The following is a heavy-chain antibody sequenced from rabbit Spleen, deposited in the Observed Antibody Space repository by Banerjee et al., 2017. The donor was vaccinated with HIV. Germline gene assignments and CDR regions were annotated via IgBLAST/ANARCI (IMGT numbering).Heavy chain of an antibody. J-gene: IGHJ4*01. CDR2: MNTVSGNT. V-gene: IGHV1S45*01. Sequence: QEQLVESGGGLGTLGGSLTLTCTASGFSCYYKCVMCWVRQAPGKGLQWIGCMNTVSGNTVYATWAKGRFPISRTSSTTVALEMTSLTAADTATYFCARDMGVAAGYYFNLWGPGTLVTVS. CDR3: ARDMGVAAGYYFNL. D-gene: IGHD4-1*01. CDR1: GFSCYYKCV.